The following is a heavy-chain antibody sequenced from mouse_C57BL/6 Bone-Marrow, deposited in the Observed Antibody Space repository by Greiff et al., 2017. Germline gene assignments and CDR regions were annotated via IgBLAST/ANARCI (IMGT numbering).Heavy chain of an antibody. Sequence: QVQLQQPGAELVKPGASVKMSCKASGYTFTSYWITWVKQRPGQGLAWIGDIYPGSGSTNYNEKFKSKATLTVATSSSAAYMQLSSLTSVDSAVYYCARIYYYLWGQGTTLTVSS. D-gene: IGHD1-1*01. V-gene: IGHV1-55*01. J-gene: IGHJ2*01. CDR2: IYPGSGST. CDR1: GYTFTSYW. CDR3: ARIYYYL.